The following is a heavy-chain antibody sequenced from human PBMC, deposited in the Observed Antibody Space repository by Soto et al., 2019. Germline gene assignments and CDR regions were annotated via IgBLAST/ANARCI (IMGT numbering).Heavy chain of an antibody. Sequence: QITLKESGPTLVKPTQTLTLTCTFSGFSLSTSAVGVGWIRQPPGKALEWLAFIYWDDDKRYSPSLNSSLTITKATSKHQVVLAMTNMDPVDTATYYCEHLVVAGLTYYFAYWGQGTLVTVSS. V-gene: IGHV2-5*02. J-gene: IGHJ4*02. CDR2: IYWDDDK. CDR1: GFSLSTSAVG. CDR3: EHLVVAGLTYYFAY. D-gene: IGHD2-8*02.